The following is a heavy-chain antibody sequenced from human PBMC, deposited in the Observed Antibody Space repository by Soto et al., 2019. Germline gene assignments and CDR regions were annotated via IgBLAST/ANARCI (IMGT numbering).Heavy chain of an antibody. CDR3: AEAMVRGVIISGMDV. CDR1: GGTFSSYA. V-gene: IGHV1-69*13. J-gene: IGHJ6*02. Sequence: SVKVSCKASGGTFSSYAISWVRQAPGQGLEWMGGIIPIFGTANYAQKFQGRVTITADESTSTAYMELSSLRSEDTAVYYCAEAMVRGVIISGMDVWGQGTTVTVSS. CDR2: IIPIFGTA. D-gene: IGHD3-10*01.